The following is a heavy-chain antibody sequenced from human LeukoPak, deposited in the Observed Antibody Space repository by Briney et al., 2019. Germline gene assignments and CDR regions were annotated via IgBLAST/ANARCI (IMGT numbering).Heavy chain of an antibody. Sequence: SGTLSLTCGVSGGSISSTNWWTWVRQPPGEGLEWIGEVHLSGRTNYNPSLESRVTMSVDMSENHISLKLTSVTAADTAVYYCAREGGPYRPLDYSGREPWSPSPQ. CDR2: VHLSGRT. CDR3: AREGGPYRPLDY. V-gene: IGHV4-4*02. CDR1: GGSISSTNW. J-gene: IGHJ4*02.